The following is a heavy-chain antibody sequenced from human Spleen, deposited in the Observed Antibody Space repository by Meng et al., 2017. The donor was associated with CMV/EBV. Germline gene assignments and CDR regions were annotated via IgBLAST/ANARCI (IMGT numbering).Heavy chain of an antibody. J-gene: IGHJ3*02. CDR1: GYTLTALS. V-gene: IGHV1-24*01. Sequence: ASVKVSCKVSGYTLTALSMHWVRQAPGKGLEWMGSFDPEDDETIYAQKFQGRVTMTEDTSTDTAYMELSSLRSEDTAVYYCATDNPSGCRWDYFQCPFDIWGQGTMVTVSS. D-gene: IGHD2/OR15-2a*01. CDR2: FDPEDDET. CDR3: ATDNPSGCRWDYFQCPFDI.